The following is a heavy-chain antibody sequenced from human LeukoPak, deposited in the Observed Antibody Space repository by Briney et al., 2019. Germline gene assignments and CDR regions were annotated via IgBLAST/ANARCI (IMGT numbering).Heavy chain of an antibody. V-gene: IGHV4-34*01. D-gene: IGHD3-10*01. CDR2: IKHSGST. Sequence: SETLSLTCAVYGGSFSGYYWSWIRQPPGKGLEWIGEIKHSGSTNYNPSLKIRLTISVDTSKNQFSLKLSSVTAADTAVYYCARHTLWFGEPRGGNWFDPWGQGTLVTVSS. CDR1: GGSFSGYY. CDR3: ARHTLWFGEPRGGNWFDP. J-gene: IGHJ5*02.